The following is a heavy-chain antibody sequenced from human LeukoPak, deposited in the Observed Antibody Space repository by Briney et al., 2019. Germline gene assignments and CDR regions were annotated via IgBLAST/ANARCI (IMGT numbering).Heavy chain of an antibody. CDR1: GFTFSDYY. D-gene: IGHD6-19*01. CDR3: AIVRRSNGWYFDY. V-gene: IGHV3-11*01. CDR2: ISNTASPI. J-gene: IGHJ4*02. Sequence: GGSLRLSCAASGFTFSDYYMSWIRQAPGKGLEWVSYISNTASPIYYADSMKGRFTISRDNPKNSLFLQMNSLRAEDTAVYYCAIVRRSNGWYFDYWGQGTLVTASS.